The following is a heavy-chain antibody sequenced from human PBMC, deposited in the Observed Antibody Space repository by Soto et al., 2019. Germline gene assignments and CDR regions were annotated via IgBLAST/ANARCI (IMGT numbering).Heavy chain of an antibody. CDR1: GYTFTSYG. CDR3: ARQQQWLENAFDI. D-gene: IGHD6-19*01. J-gene: IGHJ3*02. Sequence: ASVKLSCKASGYTFTSYGISWVRQAPGQGLEWMGWISAYNGNTNYAQKLKGRVTMTTDTSTSTDYMELSSLRSEDTAVYYCARQQQWLENAFDIWGQGTMVTVSS. V-gene: IGHV1-18*04. CDR2: ISAYNGNT.